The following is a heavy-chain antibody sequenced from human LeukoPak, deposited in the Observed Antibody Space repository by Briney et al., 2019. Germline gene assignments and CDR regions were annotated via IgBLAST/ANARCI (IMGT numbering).Heavy chain of an antibody. CDR1: GGSFSGYY. CDR3: ARGLIRTVATYYFDY. V-gene: IGHV4-34*01. CDR2: INHSGST. Sequence: SETLSLTCAVYGGSFSGYYWSWIRQPPGKGLEWIGEINHSGSTNYNPSLKSRVTISVDTSKNQFSLKLSSVTAADTAVYYCARGLIRTVATYYFDYWGQGTLVTVSS. J-gene: IGHJ4*02. D-gene: IGHD4-23*01.